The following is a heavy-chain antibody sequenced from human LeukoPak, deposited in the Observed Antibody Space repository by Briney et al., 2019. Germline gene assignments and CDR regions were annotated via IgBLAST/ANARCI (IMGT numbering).Heavy chain of an antibody. CDR2: IIPIFGTA. V-gene: IGHV1-69*13. Sequence: ASVKVSCKASGGTFSSYAISWVRQAPGQGLEWMGGIIPIFGTANYAQKFQGRVTITADESTSTAYMELSSLRSEDTAVYYCARNLVLFTATTSSYYYYMDVWGKGTTVTVSS. J-gene: IGHJ6*03. D-gene: IGHD4-17*01. CDR3: ARNLVLFTATTSSYYYYMDV. CDR1: GGTFSSYA.